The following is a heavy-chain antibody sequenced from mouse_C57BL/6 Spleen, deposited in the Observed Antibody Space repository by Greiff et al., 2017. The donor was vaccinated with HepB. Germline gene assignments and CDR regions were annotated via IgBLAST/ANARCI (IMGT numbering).Heavy chain of an antibody. V-gene: IGHV3-1*01. CDR1: GYSITSGYD. J-gene: IGHJ4*01. CDR2: ISYSGST. Sequence: EVKLMESGPGMVKPSQSLSLTCTVTGYSITSGYDWHWIRHFPGNKLEWMGYISYSGSTNYNPSLKSRISITHDTSKNHFFLKLNSVTTEDTATYYCARGDYGEAMDYWGQRTSVTVSS. CDR3: ARGDYGEAMDY. D-gene: IGHD1-1*01.